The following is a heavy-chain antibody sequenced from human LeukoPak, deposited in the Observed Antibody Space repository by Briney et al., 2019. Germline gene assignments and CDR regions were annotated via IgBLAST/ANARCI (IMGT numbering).Heavy chain of an antibody. J-gene: IGHJ4*02. CDR3: AREIMVRGVITYYFDY. Sequence: SQTLSLTCTVSGGSISSGSYYWSWIRQPAGKGLEWIGRIYTSGSTNYNPFLKSRVTISVDTSKNQFSLKLSSVTAADTAVYYCAREIMVRGVITYYFDYWGQGTLVTVSS. CDR1: GGSISSGSYY. CDR2: IYTSGST. D-gene: IGHD3-10*01. V-gene: IGHV4-61*02.